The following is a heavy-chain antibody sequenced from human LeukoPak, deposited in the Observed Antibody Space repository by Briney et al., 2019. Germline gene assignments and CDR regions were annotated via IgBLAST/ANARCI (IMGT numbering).Heavy chain of an antibody. D-gene: IGHD6-19*01. J-gene: IGHJ5*02. CDR1: GYKFTSYW. CDR3: ARRGYASDWYWFDP. CDR2: IYPGDSDT. V-gene: IGHV5-51*01. Sequence: GESLKISCKGSGYKFTSYWIAWVRQMPGKGLEWMGTIYPGDSDTRYSPSFQGQVTISVDKSINTAYLQWSSLKASGTAIYYCARRGYASDWYWFDPWGQGTLVTVSS.